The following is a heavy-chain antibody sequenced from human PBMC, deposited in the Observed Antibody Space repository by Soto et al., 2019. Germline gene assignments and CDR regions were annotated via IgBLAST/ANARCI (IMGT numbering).Heavy chain of an antibody. V-gene: IGHV4-30-2*01. J-gene: IGHJ6*02. Sequence: SETLSLTCAVSGESISSGGYSWSWIRQPPGKALEWIGYIHHSGNTCYSPSLKSRVTISLDNSKNQFSLKLTSVTVADMAVYFCARDGAWRGFDVWGQGTTVTVSS. CDR3: ARDGAWRGFDV. CDR1: GESISSGGYS. CDR2: IHHSGNT. D-gene: IGHD1-26*01.